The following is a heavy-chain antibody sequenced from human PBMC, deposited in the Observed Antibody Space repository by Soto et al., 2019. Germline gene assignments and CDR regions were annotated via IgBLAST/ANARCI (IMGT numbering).Heavy chain of an antibody. V-gene: IGHV1-69*13. CDR3: ARVLDFWSGHGDP. D-gene: IGHD3-3*01. CDR2: IIPIFGTA. J-gene: IGHJ5*02. CDR1: GEAFSSYA. Sequence: SVKLSWKTSGEAFSSYAISWGRQAPGQGLEWMGGIIPIFGTANYAQKFQGRVTITADESTSTAYMELSSLRSEDTAVYYCARVLDFWSGHGDPWGQGTLVTVYS.